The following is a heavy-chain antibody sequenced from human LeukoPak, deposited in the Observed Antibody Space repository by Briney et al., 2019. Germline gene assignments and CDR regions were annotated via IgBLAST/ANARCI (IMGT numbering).Heavy chain of an antibody. Sequence: PSETLSLTCTVSGDSMTSTSHFWDWVRQPPGKRLEWIGSIYYRGSTYYNPSLKSRVTISVDTSKNQFSLKLTSVTAADTAVYCCARGEYQHNWFDPWGQGTLVTVSS. D-gene: IGHD2-2*01. CDR2: IYYRGST. V-gene: IGHV4-39*07. CDR1: GDSMTSTSHF. CDR3: ARGEYQHNWFDP. J-gene: IGHJ5*02.